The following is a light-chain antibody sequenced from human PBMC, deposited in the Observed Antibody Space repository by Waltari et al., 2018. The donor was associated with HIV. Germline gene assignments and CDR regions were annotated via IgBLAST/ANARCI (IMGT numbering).Light chain of an antibody. CDR2: KDT. V-gene: IGLV3-25*03. Sequence: SDELTQPPSVSVSPGQTATITCSGAALPTQYTHWYQQKSGQAPVLLIHKDTERPSGIPERFSGSSSGTIVTLTISGVQAEDEADYYCQSADATGSSVLFGGGTKLTVL. CDR1: ALPTQY. J-gene: IGLJ2*01. CDR3: QSADATGSSVL.